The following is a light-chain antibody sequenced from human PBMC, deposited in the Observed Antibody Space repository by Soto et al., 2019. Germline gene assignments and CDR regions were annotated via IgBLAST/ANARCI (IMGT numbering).Light chain of an antibody. V-gene: IGKV3-20*01. CDR1: QTLSSNS. Sequence: EIVLTQSPGTLSLSPGERDTLSCRASQTLSSNSLAWYQQRPGQTPRVLVYGASNRATGIPDKFSGSGSGTDFTLTINRLEPGDFAVYYCQQYESSPITFGGGTKVDI. J-gene: IGKJ4*01. CDR2: GAS. CDR3: QQYESSPIT.